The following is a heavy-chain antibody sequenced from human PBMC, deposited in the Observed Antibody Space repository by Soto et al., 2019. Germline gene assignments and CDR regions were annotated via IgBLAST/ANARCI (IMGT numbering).Heavy chain of an antibody. D-gene: IGHD1-26*01. CDR3: ARERGSRAVDY. V-gene: IGHV1-8*01. CDR2: MNPNSGNI. J-gene: IGHJ4*02. CDR1: GYTFTSYD. Sequence: QVQLVQSGAEVKKPGASVKVSCKASGYTFTSYDINWVRRATGQGLEWMGWMNPNSGNIGYAQKFQGRVTITRNTSISTAYMELSSVRSEDTAVYYCARERGSRAVDYWGQGTLVTVSS.